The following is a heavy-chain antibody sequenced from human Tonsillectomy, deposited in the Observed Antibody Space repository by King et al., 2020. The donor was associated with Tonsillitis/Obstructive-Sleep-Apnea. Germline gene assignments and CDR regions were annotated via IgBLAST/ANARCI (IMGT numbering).Heavy chain of an antibody. CDR2: IWYDGSNR. V-gene: IGHV3-33*01. J-gene: IGHJ4*02. CDR3: VRVEYCSSTSCYTLQNATRFDY. Sequence: VQLVESGGGVVQPGRSLRLSCAASGFTSSSYGMHWVRQAPGKGLEWVALIWYDGSNRYYAGSVKGRFTISRDNSKNTLFLQMNSLRAEDTAVYYCVRVEYCSSTSCYTLQNATRFDYWGQGTLVTVSS. CDR1: GFTSSSYG. D-gene: IGHD2-2*02.